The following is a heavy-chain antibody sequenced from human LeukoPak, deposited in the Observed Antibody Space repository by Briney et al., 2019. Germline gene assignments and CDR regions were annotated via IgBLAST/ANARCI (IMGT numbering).Heavy chain of an antibody. CDR2: IIPILGIA. CDR3: ARGGAVPTHYYFDY. J-gene: IGHJ4*02. Sequence: ASVKLSCKASGGTFSSYAISWVRQAPGQGLEWMGRIIPILGIANYAQKFQGRVTITADKSTSTAYMELSSLRSEDTAVYYCARGGAVPTHYYFDYWGQGTLVTVSS. CDR1: GGTFSSYA. V-gene: IGHV1-69*04. D-gene: IGHD3-16*01.